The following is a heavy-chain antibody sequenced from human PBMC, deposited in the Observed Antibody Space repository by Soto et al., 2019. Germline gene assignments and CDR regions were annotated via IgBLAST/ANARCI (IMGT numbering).Heavy chain of an antibody. CDR1: GFTFSNFE. CDR3: ARAECSSPDCLTPYYSCGLDV. J-gene: IGHJ6*02. Sequence: PGGSLRLSCAASGFTFSNFEMHWVRQAPGKGLEWVSYINTACSTKYYAESVKVRFTISRDNARDSLFLQMHSLRAEDTAVYYCARAECSSPDCLTPYYSCGLDVWGQGSTVTVSS. V-gene: IGHV3-48*03. D-gene: IGHD3-9*01. CDR2: INTACSTK.